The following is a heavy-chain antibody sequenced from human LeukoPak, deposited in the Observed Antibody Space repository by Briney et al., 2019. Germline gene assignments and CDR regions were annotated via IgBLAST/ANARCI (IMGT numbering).Heavy chain of an antibody. Sequence: SETLSLTCTVSGGSFGGSQYWGWFRQAPGKGLEWIGSTYTNGRTFYNPSLASRLTTSVDTSTNQISLRLTSATVVDTAVFYCAAGKDVVGSPVGAFDIWGQGTMVTVSS. V-gene: IGHV4-39*07. D-gene: IGHD2-2*01. CDR3: AAGKDVVGSPVGAFDI. CDR2: TYTNGRT. J-gene: IGHJ3*02. CDR1: GGSFGGSQY.